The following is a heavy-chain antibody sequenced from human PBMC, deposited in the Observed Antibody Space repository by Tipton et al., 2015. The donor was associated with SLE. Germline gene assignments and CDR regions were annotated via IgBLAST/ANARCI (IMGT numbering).Heavy chain of an antibody. V-gene: IGHV3-48*01. Sequence: SLRLSCAASGFTFSSHWMHWVRQAPGKGLEWVSYISSSSTTIYYADSVKGRFTISRDNSKNTLYLQMNSLRAEDTAVYYCAKIASAAMFDYWGQGTLVTVSS. CDR1: GFTFSSHW. J-gene: IGHJ4*02. CDR2: ISSSSTTI. D-gene: IGHD5-18*01. CDR3: AKIASAAMFDY.